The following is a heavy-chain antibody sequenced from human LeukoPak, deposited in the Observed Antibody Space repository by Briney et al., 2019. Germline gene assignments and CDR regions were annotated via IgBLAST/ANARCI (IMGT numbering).Heavy chain of an antibody. CDR2: IIPIFGTA. CDR3: ARFGAFYDSSGYYYDY. V-gene: IGHV1-69*13. Sequence: SVKVSCKASGGTFSSYAISWVRQAPGQGLEWMGGIIPIFGTADYAQKFQGRVTITADESTSTAYMELSSLRSEDTAVYYCARFGAFYDSSGYYYDYWGQGTLVTVSS. D-gene: IGHD3-22*01. J-gene: IGHJ4*02. CDR1: GGTFSSYA.